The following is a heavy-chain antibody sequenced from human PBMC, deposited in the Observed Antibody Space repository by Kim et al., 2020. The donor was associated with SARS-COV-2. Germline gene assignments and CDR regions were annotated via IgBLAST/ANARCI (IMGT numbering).Heavy chain of an antibody. CDR1: GFTFSSYA. CDR2: ISGSGGST. D-gene: IGHD3-10*01. J-gene: IGHJ6*02. Sequence: GGSLRLSCAASGFTFSSYAMSWVRQAPGKGLEWVSAISGSGGSTYYADSVKGRFTISRDNSKNTLYLQMNSLRAEDTAVYYCAKGDPSPARITMVRGVIGGMDVWGQGTTVTVSS. V-gene: IGHV3-23*01. CDR3: AKGDPSPARITMVRGVIGGMDV.